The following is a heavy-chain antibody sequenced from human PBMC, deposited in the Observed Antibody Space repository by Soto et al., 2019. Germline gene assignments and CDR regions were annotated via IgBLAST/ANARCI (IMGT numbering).Heavy chain of an antibody. J-gene: IGHJ3*02. CDR3: ARDFGYNAFDI. CDR2: ISSSSSYI. V-gene: IGHV3-21*01. D-gene: IGHD5-18*01. Sequence: GESLKISCAASGFTFSSYSMNWVRQAPGKGLEWVSSISSSSSYIYYADSVKGRFTISRDNAKNSLYLQMNSLRAEDTAVYYCARDFGYNAFDIWGQGTMVTVSS. CDR1: GFTFSSYS.